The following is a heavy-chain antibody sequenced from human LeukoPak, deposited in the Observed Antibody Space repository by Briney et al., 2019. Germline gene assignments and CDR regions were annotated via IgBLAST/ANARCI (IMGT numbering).Heavy chain of an antibody. CDR2: INQDGSEK. D-gene: IGHD2-15*01. Sequence: GGSLRLSCAASGFTLSSSWMSWVRQAPGKGLEWVANINQDGSEKYYVDSVKGRFTISRDNAKNSLYLQMNSLRAEDTAVYYCARDRSCSGWGHGTLVTVSS. CDR1: GFTLSSSW. CDR3: ARDRSCSG. V-gene: IGHV3-7*03. J-gene: IGHJ4*01.